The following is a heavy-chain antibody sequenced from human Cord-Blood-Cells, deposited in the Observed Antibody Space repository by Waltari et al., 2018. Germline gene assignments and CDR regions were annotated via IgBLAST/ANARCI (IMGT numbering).Heavy chain of an antibody. CDR1: GGTFSSHA. V-gene: IGHV1-69*12. CDR3: AREIFGDGYNDY. D-gene: IGHD3-3*01. CDR2: IIPIFGTA. Sequence: VQLVQSGAEVKKPGSSVTVPRKASGGTFSSHAISWLQQAPGQGLEWMGGIIPIFGTANYAQKFQGRVTITADESTSTAYMELSSLRSEDTAVYYCAREIFGDGYNDYWGQGTLVTVSS. J-gene: IGHJ4*02.